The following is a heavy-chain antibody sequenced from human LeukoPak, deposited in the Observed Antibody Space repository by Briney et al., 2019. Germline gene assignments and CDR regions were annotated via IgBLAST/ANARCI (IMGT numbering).Heavy chain of an antibody. V-gene: IGHV5-51*01. D-gene: IGHD4-11*01. Sequence: GESLKISCQGSGYSFTSYWIGGVRQMPGKGLEWMGIIYPGDSDTRYSPSFQGQVTISADKSISTAYLQWSSLKASDTAMYYCARQRTTHWFDPWGQGTLVTVSS. CDR2: IYPGDSDT. J-gene: IGHJ5*02. CDR1: GYSFTSYW. CDR3: ARQRTTHWFDP.